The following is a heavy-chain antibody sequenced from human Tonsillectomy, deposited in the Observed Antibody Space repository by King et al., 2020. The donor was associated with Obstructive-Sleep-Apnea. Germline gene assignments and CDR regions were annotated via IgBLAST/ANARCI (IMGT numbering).Heavy chain of an antibody. Sequence: VQLVESGGGLVQPGRSLRLSCAASGFTFDDYAMHWVRQAPGKGLEWVSGISWNIGSLGYADSVKGRFTISIDNAKTSLYLQMNSLRTEDTAFYYCAKGYYDTTGYYFDYWGQGTLVTVSS. V-gene: IGHV3-9*01. D-gene: IGHD3-22*01. J-gene: IGHJ4*02. CDR1: GFTFDDYA. CDR3: AKGYYDTTGYYFDY. CDR2: ISWNIGSL.